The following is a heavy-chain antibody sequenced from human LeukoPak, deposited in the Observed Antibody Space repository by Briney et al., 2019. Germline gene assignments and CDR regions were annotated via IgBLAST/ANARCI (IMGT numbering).Heavy chain of an antibody. Sequence: SETLSLTCTVSGGSISSGSYYWSWIRQPAGKGLEWIGRIYTSGSTNYNPSLKSRVTISVDTSKNQLSLKLSSVTAADTAVYYCARGVGATFDYWGQGTLVTVSS. CDR2: IYTSGST. D-gene: IGHD1-26*01. CDR3: ARGVGATFDY. V-gene: IGHV4-61*02. CDR1: GGSISSGSYY. J-gene: IGHJ4*02.